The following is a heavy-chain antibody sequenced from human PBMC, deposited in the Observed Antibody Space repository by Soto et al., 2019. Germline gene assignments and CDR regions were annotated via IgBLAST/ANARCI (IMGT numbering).Heavy chain of an antibody. CDR2: ISSSGGLI. CDR3: ARDRYDFWSGSDYYGLDV. CDR1: GFTFSDYY. Sequence: QVQLVESGGGLVKPGGSLRLSCAASGFTFSDYYMTWIRQAPGKGLEWVSYISSSGGLIYYADSVKGRFTISRDNARNSLYLQMRSLRAEDSAVYYCARDRYDFWSGSDYYGLDVWGQGTTVTVSS. D-gene: IGHD3-3*01. J-gene: IGHJ6*02. V-gene: IGHV3-11*01.